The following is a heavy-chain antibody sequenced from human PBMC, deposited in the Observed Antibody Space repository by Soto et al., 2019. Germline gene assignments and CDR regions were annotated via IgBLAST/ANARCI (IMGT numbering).Heavy chain of an antibody. CDR1: GGTFSNFA. V-gene: IGHV1-69*12. CDR3: ARCGIRYHSIGYYRGIYGMYV. J-gene: IGHJ6*02. CDR2: IIPMFNTT. Sequence: QVQLVQSGAEVKKPGSSVKVSCKASGGTFSNFAISWVRQAPGQGLEWMGGIIPMFNTTNYGQKFQGRVTITADESTGAAYMEWSSLRSEDSAVYYCARCGIRYHSIGYYRGIYGMYVWGQGTTVAVSS. D-gene: IGHD3-22*01.